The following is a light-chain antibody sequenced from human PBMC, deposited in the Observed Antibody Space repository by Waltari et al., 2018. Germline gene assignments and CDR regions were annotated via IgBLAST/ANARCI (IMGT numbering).Light chain of an antibody. CDR3: QQYNNWPPA. J-gene: IGKJ4*01. CDR2: GAS. V-gene: IGKV3-15*01. CDR1: QSVSSN. Sequence: EIVMTQSPATLSVSPGARATLSCRASQSVSSNLAWYQQNPGQAPRLLIYGASTRATGIPARFSGSGSGTEFTLTISSLQSEDFAVYYCQQYNNWPPAFGGGTKVEIK.